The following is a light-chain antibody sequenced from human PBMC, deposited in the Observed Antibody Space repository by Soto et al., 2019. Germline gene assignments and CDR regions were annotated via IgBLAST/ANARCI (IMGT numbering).Light chain of an antibody. CDR3: QQHNNWPPSIT. Sequence: EIVLTQSPATLSLSPGQRATFSCRASQSVSSYLAWYQQKPGQPPRLLIYDASTRATGIPARFNGSGSRTDFTLTISSLEPEDFAVYYCQQHNNWPPSITFGQGTRLEIK. CDR1: QSVSSY. J-gene: IGKJ5*01. CDR2: DAS. V-gene: IGKV3-11*01.